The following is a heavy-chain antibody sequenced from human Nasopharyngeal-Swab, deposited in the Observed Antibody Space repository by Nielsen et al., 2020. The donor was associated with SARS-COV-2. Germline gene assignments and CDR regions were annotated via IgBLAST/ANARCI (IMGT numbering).Heavy chain of an antibody. V-gene: IGHV3-15*01. J-gene: IGHJ4*02. Sequence: GGSLRLSCAASGFTFSNAWMSWVRQAPGKGLEWVGRIKSKTDCGTTDYAAPVKGRFTISRDDSKNTLYLQMNSLKTEDTAVYYCGKAVAGTVDYWGQGTLVTVSS. CDR1: GFTFSNAW. CDR2: IKSKTDCGTT. D-gene: IGHD6-19*01. CDR3: GKAVAGTVDY.